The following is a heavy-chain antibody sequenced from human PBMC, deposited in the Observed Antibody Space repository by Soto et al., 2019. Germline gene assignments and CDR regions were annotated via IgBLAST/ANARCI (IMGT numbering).Heavy chain of an antibody. V-gene: IGHV4-39*01. J-gene: IGHJ5*02. CDR2: IYYSGST. CDR1: GGSISSSIYY. Sequence: SETLSLTCTVSGGSISSSIYYWGWIRQPPGKGLEWIGSIYYSGSTYYNPSLKSRVTISVHKSKNQFSLKLSSVTAADTAVYYCARHQDVDTAMANWFDPWGQGTLVT. D-gene: IGHD5-18*01. CDR3: ARHQDVDTAMANWFDP.